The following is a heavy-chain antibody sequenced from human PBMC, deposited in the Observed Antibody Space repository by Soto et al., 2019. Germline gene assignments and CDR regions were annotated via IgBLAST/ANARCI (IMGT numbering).Heavy chain of an antibody. Sequence: QVQLVQSGAEVKKPGSSVKVSCKASGGTFSSYTISWVRQAPGQGLEWMGRIIPILGIANYAQKFQGRVTITADKSTSTAYMELSSLRSEDTAVYYCARDDGSGYDYIWGSYRDNWFDPWGQGTLVTVSS. CDR2: IIPILGIA. J-gene: IGHJ5*02. CDR1: GGTFSSYT. CDR3: ARDDGSGYDYIWGSYRDNWFDP. V-gene: IGHV1-69*08. D-gene: IGHD3-16*01.